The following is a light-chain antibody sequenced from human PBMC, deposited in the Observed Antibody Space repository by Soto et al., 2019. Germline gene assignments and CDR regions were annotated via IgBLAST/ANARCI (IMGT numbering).Light chain of an antibody. CDR3: QHYQSGHPIA. CDR2: GAS. Sequence: LLTQSPDTPTLSPGERATLSCRAAQSVGTRLAWYQHKTGQAPRLLISGASSRATGIPDRFTGSGSETSFTLTISRLEPEDFALYYCQHYQSGHPIAFGQGTRLEIK. V-gene: IGKV3-20*01. J-gene: IGKJ5*01. CDR1: QSVGTR.